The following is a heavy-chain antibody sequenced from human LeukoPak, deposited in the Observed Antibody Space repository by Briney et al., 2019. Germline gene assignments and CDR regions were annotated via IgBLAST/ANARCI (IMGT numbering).Heavy chain of an antibody. V-gene: IGHV1-2*02. D-gene: IGHD3-9*01. CDR3: ARDSDYDILTGYYLPTDAGYAFDI. J-gene: IGHJ3*02. CDR2: INPNSGGT. Sequence: ASVKVSCKASGYTFTGYYMHWVRQAPGQGLEWMGWINPNSGGTNYAQKFQGRVTMTRDTSISTANMELSRLRSEDTAVYYCARDSDYDILTGYYLPTDAGYAFDIWGQGTMVTVSS. CDR1: GYTFTGYY.